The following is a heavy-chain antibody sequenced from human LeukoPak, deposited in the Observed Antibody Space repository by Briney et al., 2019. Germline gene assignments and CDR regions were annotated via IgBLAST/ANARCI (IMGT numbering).Heavy chain of an antibody. J-gene: IGHJ5*02. CDR3: ARDVPEDIVVVPAAYGFDP. CDR1: GYTFTGYY. CDR2: INPNSGGT. D-gene: IGHD2-2*01. Sequence: GASVKVSCKASGYTFTGYYMHWVRQAPGQGLEWMGWINPNSGGTNYAQKSQGRVTMTRDTSISTAYMELSRLRSDDTAVYYCARDVPEDIVVVPAAYGFDPWGQGTLVTVSS. V-gene: IGHV1-2*02.